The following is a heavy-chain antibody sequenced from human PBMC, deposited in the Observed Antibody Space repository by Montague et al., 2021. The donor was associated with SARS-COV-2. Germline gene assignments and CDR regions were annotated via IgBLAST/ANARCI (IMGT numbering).Heavy chain of an antibody. J-gene: IGHJ6*02. V-gene: IGHV4-4*07. D-gene: IGHD3-10*01. CDR1: GGSISSYY. CDR3: AREAWFGDKTSDSEYYGMDV. CDR2: IYTSGST. Sequence: SETLSLTCTVPGGSISSYYWSWIRQPAGKGLEWIGRIYTSGSTNYNPSLKSRVTMSVDTSKNQFSLKLSSVTAADTAVYYCAREAWFGDKTSDSEYYGMDVWGQGTTVTVSS.